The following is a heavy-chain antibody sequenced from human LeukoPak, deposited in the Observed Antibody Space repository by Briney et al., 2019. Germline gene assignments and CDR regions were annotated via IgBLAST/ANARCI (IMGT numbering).Heavy chain of an antibody. D-gene: IGHD3-3*01. V-gene: IGHV1-8*01. Sequence: ASVKVSCKASGYTFTSYDINWVRQATGQGLEWMGWMNPNSGNTGYAQKFQSRVTMTRSTSISTAYMELSSLRSEDTAVYYCARGDYDFRSGYYWFDCWGQGTLVTVSS. J-gene: IGHJ4*02. CDR1: GYTFTSYD. CDR3: ARGDYDFRSGYYWFDC. CDR2: MNPNSGNT.